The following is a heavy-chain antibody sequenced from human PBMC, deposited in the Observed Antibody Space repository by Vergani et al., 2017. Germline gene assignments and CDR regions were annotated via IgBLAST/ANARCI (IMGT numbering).Heavy chain of an antibody. CDR2: IKQDGSEK. CDR1: GFTFSSYW. CDR3: AGDGEYYYDSSGSDY. D-gene: IGHD3-22*01. Sequence: EVQLVESGGGLVQPGGSLRLSCAASGFTFSSYWMSWVRQAPGKGLEWVANIKQDGSEKYYVDSVKGRFTISRDNAKNSLYLQMNSLRAEDTAVYYCAGDGEYYYDSSGSDYWGQGTLVTVSS. V-gene: IGHV3-7*01. J-gene: IGHJ4*02.